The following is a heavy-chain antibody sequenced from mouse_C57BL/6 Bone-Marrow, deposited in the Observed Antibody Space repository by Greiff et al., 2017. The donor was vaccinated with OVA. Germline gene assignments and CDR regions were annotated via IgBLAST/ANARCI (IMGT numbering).Heavy chain of an antibody. CDR2: ISDGGSYT. Sequence: EVKVVESGGGLVKPGGSLKLSCAASGFTFSSYAMSWVRQTPEKRLEWVATISDGGSYTYYPDNVKGRFTISRDNAKNNLYLQMSHLKSEDTAMYYCASGLLRYCYAMDYWGQGTSVTVSS. CDR1: GFTFSSYA. J-gene: IGHJ4*01. D-gene: IGHD1-1*01. V-gene: IGHV5-4*03. CDR3: ASGLLRYCYAMDY.